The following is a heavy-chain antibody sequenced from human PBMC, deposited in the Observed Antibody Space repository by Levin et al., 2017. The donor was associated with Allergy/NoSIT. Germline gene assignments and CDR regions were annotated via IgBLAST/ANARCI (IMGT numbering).Heavy chain of an antibody. Sequence: GGSLRLSCAASGFIFDDYAMHWVRQVPGKGLEWVSGIDWNSGSRGYVDSVKGRFTISRDNAKNFLYLQMNSLRAEDTAVYYWARGAADATYHYYYYMDVWGKGTTVTVSS. CDR2: IDWNSGSR. D-gene: IGHD6-13*01. V-gene: IGHV3-9*01. J-gene: IGHJ6*03. CDR3: ARGAADATYHYYYYMDV. CDR1: GFIFDDYA.